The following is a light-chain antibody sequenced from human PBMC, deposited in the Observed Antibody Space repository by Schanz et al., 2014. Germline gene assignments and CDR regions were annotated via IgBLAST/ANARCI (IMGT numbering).Light chain of an antibody. CDR2: LAS. J-gene: IGKJ2*01. V-gene: IGKV2-28*01. CDR3: MQALQAPRT. Sequence: DIVMTQSPLSLPVTPGEPASISCRSSQSLLHTNGYNYLDWYLQKPGQSPQLLIYLASSRASGVPDRFSGSGSGTDFTLKISGVEAEDVGVYYCMQALQAPRTFGQGTKLEIK. CDR1: QSLLHTNGYNY.